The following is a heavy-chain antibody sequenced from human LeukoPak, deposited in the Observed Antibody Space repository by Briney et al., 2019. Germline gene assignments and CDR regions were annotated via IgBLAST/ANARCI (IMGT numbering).Heavy chain of an antibody. CDR3: ARADCGWCHGDY. J-gene: IGHJ4*02. CDR2: ISAYNGNT. Sequence: ASVTVSCKASGYTFTSFGITWVRQAPGQGLEWMGWISAYNGNTNYAQKLQGRVTLTTDTSTSTAYMELRNLRSDDTAVCYCARADCGWCHGDYWGQGTLVTVSS. CDR1: GYTFTSFG. D-gene: IGHD6-19*01. V-gene: IGHV1-18*01.